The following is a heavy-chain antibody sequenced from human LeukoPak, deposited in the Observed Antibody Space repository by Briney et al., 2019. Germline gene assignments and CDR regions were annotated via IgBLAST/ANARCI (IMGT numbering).Heavy chain of an antibody. V-gene: IGHV4-4*07. J-gene: IGHJ6*03. CDR3: ARYYDSSGYPYYYYYMDV. Sequence: PSETLCLTCTVSGGSISGYYWSWIRQPAGKGLEWIGRIYTSGSTNYNPSLKSRVTMSVDTSKNQFSLKLSSVTAADTAVYYCARYYDSSGYPYYYYYMDVWGKGNTVTVSS. CDR1: GGSISGYY. CDR2: IYTSGST. D-gene: IGHD3-22*01.